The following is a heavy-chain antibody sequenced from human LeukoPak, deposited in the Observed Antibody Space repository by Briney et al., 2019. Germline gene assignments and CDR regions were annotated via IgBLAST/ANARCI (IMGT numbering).Heavy chain of an antibody. CDR2: INPNSGGT. J-gene: IGHJ4*02. CDR1: GYSFTDYY. V-gene: IGHV1-2*02. CDR3: ARVVGALDY. Sequence: SVKVSYKASGYSFTDYYMHLVRQAPPPAVEWMGWINPNSGGTNYAQKFQGRVTMTRDTSISTAYMELSRLRSDDTAVYYCARVVGALDYWGQGTLVTVSS. D-gene: IGHD1-26*01.